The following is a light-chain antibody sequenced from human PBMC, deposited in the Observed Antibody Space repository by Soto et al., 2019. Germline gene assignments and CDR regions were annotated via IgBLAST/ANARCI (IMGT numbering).Light chain of an antibody. V-gene: IGKV1-16*01. CDR1: QDISNY. CDR3: QQYYSYPRT. CDR2: AAS. Sequence: DIQMTQSPSSLSASVGDRVTITCQASQDISNYLNWYQQKPGKAPKILIYAASTLQSGVPSRFSGSGSGTDFTLTISCLQSEEFATYYCQQYYSYPRTFGQGTKVDIK. J-gene: IGKJ1*01.